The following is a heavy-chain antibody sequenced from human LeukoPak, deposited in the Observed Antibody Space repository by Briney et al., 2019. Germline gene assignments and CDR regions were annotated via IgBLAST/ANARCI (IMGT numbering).Heavy chain of an antibody. CDR3: ARDRGGWYYFDY. CDR2: INSSGGST. D-gene: IGHD6-19*01. CDR1: GYTFTSYY. Sequence: ASVKVSCKASGYTFTSYYMHWVRQAPGQGLEWMGIINSSGGSTSYAQKFQGRVTMTRDTSTSTVYMELSSLRSEDTAVYYCARDRGGWYYFDYWGQGTLVTVSS. J-gene: IGHJ4*02. V-gene: IGHV1-46*01.